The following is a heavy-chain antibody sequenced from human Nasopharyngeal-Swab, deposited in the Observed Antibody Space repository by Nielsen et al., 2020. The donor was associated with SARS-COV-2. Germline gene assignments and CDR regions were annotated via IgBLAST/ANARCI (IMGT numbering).Heavy chain of an antibody. CDR2: ISGSDHTT. Sequence: GESLKISCAASGFTFRSYAISWVRQAPGKGLEWVSVISGSDHTTYYADSVKGRFTISRDNSKNTVNLQMNSLRVEDTAIYYCAKDRDSGDDSDDYYHYYGMDVWGQGTTVTGFS. J-gene: IGHJ6*02. D-gene: IGHD5-12*01. CDR3: AKDRDSGDDSDDYYHYYGMDV. V-gene: IGHV3-23*01. CDR1: GFTFRSYA.